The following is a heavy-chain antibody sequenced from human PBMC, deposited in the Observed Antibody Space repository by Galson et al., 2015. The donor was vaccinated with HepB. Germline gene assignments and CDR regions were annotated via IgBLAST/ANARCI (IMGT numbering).Heavy chain of an antibody. V-gene: IGHV7-4-1*02. J-gene: IGHJ4*02. D-gene: IGHD3-10*01. CDR3: AREYFGSGRPPYLDY. Sequence: SVKVSCKASGYRFTSYTMNWVRQAPGQGLEWPGWINTNTGDPAYGQGFTGRVVFSLDTSVNTAYLQITSLKAEDSAVYYCAREYFGSGRPPYLDYWGQGTLVTVSS. CDR2: INTNTGDP. CDR1: GYRFTSYT.